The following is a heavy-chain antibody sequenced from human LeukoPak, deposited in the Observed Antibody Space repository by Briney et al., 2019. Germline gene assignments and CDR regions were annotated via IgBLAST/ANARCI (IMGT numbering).Heavy chain of an antibody. J-gene: IGHJ4*02. V-gene: IGHV3-7*01. CDR3: ASGGYYDGSGYFIPLFDY. Sequence: HPGGSLRLSCAASGFTFSSYWMSWVRQAPGKGLEWVANIKQDGSEKYYVDSVKGRFTISRDNAKNSLYLQMNSLRAEDTAVYYCASGGYYDGSGYFIPLFDYWGQGTLVTVSS. CDR1: GFTFSSYW. CDR2: IKQDGSEK. D-gene: IGHD3-22*01.